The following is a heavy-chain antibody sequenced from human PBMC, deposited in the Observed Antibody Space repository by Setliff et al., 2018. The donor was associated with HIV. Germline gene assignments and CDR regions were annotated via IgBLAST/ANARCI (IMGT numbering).Heavy chain of an antibody. V-gene: IGHV3-23*03. D-gene: IGHD4-4*01. CDR1: GFIFNNYA. J-gene: IGHJ4*01. CDR2: IYSGDGTS. Sequence: GESLKISCAASGFIFNNYAMTWVRQAPGKGLEWVSVIYSGDGTSYYADSVKGRFTIFRDNSRNTLYLQMNSLRAEDTATYYCVKGGDYTNPFDYWGHGTLVTV. CDR3: VKGGDYTNPFDY.